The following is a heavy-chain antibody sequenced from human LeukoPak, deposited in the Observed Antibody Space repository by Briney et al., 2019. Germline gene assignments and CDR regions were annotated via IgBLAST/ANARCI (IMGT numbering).Heavy chain of an antibody. CDR1: GFTFDDYG. CDR2: INWNGGST. V-gene: IGHV3-20*04. J-gene: IGHJ3*02. Sequence: PGGSLRLSCAASGFTFDDYGMSWVRQAPGKGLEWVSGINWNGGSTGYADSVKGRFTISRDNAKSSLYLQMNSLRAEDTALYYCARGGIVGATYAFDIWGQGTMVTVSS. D-gene: IGHD1-26*01. CDR3: ARGGIVGATYAFDI.